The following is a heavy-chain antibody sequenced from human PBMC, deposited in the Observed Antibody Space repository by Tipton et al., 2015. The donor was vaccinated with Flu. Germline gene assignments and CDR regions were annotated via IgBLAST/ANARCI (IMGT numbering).Heavy chain of an antibody. CDR1: GFTFNNYV. Sequence: SLRLSCAASGFTFNNYVMYWVRQAPGKGLEWVAVISYDGSNKYYTDSVKGRFTSSRDNSKNTLYLQMSSLRPEDTAVYYCARYPGAVAGIIDPWGQGTLVTVSS. V-gene: IGHV3-30-3*01. CDR2: ISYDGSNK. J-gene: IGHJ5*02. CDR3: ARYPGAVAGIIDP. D-gene: IGHD6-19*01.